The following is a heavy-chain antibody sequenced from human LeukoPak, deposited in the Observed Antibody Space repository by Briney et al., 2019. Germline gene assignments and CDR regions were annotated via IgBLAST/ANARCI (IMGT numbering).Heavy chain of an antibody. CDR1: GDSTSSYY. CDR2: IYDSGST. CDR3: AASGTYSNWFDP. D-gene: IGHD1-26*01. V-gene: IGHV4-59*01. J-gene: IGHJ5*02. Sequence: SETLSLTCTVSGDSTSSYYWNWIRQSPGKGLEWIGYIYDSGSTNYNPSLKSRVTISVDTSKHQFSLNLRSATAADTAVYYCAASGTYSNWFDPWGQGTLVIVSS.